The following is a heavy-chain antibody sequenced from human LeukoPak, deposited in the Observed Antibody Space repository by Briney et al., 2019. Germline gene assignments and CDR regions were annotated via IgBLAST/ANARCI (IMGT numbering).Heavy chain of an antibody. CDR2: MNPITGST. CDR1: GYTFSDYD. V-gene: IGHV1-8*01. CDR3: ARVKRFPTVWFDP. Sequence: GASVKVSCKASGYTFSDYDINWVRQAAGQGLEWMGWMNPITGSTGYVQKFRGRIIMTRDTSITTAFMELTSLTSDDTAIYYCARVKRFPTVWFDPWARKPWSASPQ. J-gene: IGHJ5*02. D-gene: IGHD3-10*01.